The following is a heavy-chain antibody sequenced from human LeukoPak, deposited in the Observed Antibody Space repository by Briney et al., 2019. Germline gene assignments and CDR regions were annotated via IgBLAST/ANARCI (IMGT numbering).Heavy chain of an antibody. J-gene: IGHJ4*02. CDR1: GYTFTSYA. CDR3: ARGISSGWYKWTPGDY. Sequence: ASVKVSCKASGYTFTSYAMHWVRQAPGQRLEWMGWINAGNGNTKYSQKFQGRVTITRDTSASTAYMELSSLRSEDTAVYYCARGISSGWYKWTPGDYWGQGTLVTVSS. D-gene: IGHD6-19*01. CDR2: INAGNGNT. V-gene: IGHV1-3*01.